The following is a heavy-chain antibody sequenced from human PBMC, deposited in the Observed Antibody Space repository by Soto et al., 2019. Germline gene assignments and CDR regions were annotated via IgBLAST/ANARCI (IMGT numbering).Heavy chain of an antibody. CDR1: GGSISSYY. D-gene: IGHD5-18*01. V-gene: IGHV4-59*01. J-gene: IGHJ4*02. CDR3: ARDEGWLQHDY. Sequence: QVQLQESGPGLVKPSETLSLTCTVSGGSISSYYWSWIRQPPGKGLEWIGYIYYSGSTNYNPSLKSRVTISVDTSKNQFSLKLSSVTAADTAVYYCARDEGWLQHDYWGQGTLVTVSS. CDR2: IYYSGST.